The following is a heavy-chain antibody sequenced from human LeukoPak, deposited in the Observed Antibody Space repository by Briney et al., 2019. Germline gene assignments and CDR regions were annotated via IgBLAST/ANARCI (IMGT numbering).Heavy chain of an antibody. Sequence: GGSLRLSCAASGFTFSSYWMHWVRQAPGKGLVWVSRINTDGSSTSYADSVKGRFTISRDSAKNTLYMQMNSLRAEDTAVYYCARALKYVDTNYYYYMDVWGKGTTVTVSS. D-gene: IGHD5-18*01. CDR1: GFTFSSYW. J-gene: IGHJ6*03. CDR2: INTDGSST. CDR3: ARALKYVDTNYYYYMDV. V-gene: IGHV3-74*01.